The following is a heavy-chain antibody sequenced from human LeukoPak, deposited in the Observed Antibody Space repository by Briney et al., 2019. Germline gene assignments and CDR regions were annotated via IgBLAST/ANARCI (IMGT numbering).Heavy chain of an antibody. V-gene: IGHV4-59*01. J-gene: IGHJ6*03. CDR3: ARDRVGATSYYYYYMDV. Sequence: PSETLSLTCTVSGGSISSYYWSWIRQPPGKGLEWIGYIYYSGSTNYNPSLKSRVTISVDTSKNQFSLKLSSVTAADTAVYYCARDRVGATSYYYYYMDVWGKGTTVTVSS. CDR2: IYYSGST. CDR1: GGSISSYY. D-gene: IGHD1-26*01.